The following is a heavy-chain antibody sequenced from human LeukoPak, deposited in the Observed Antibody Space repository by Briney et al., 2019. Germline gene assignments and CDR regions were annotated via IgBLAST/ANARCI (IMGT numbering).Heavy chain of an antibody. CDR1: GFTFSSYA. CDR2: ISYDGSNK. V-gene: IGHV3-30-3*01. CDR3: ARDLTGDPYFDY. Sequence: PGGSLRLSCAASGFTFSSYAMHWVRQAPGKGLEWVAVISYDGSNKYYADSVKGRFTISRDNSKNTLYLQMNSLRAEDTAVYYCARDLTGDPYFDYWGQGTLVTVSS. J-gene: IGHJ4*02. D-gene: IGHD7-27*01.